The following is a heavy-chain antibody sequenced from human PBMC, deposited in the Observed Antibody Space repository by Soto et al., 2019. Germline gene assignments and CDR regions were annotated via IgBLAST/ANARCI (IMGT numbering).Heavy chain of an antibody. CDR2: IIPILGIA. CDR1: GGTFSSYT. V-gene: IGHV1-69*08. D-gene: IGHD5-18*01. J-gene: IGHJ5*02. Sequence: QVQLVQSGAEVKKPGSSVKVSCKASGGTFSSYTISWVRQAPGQGLEWMGRIIPILGIANYAQKFQGRVTXTXDXXTSTAYMELSSLRSEDTAVYYCARDYVDTDNWFDPWGQGTLVTVSS. CDR3: ARDYVDTDNWFDP.